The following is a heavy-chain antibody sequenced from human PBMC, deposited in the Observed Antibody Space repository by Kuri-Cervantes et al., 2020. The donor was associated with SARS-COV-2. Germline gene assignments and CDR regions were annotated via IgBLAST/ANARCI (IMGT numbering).Heavy chain of an antibody. J-gene: IGHJ4*02. D-gene: IGHD2-2*01. CDR3: ASEMENGPGDGLVVPAAIDY. Sequence: GESLKTPFAASGFTFSSYAMHWVRQAPGKGLEWVAVISYDGSNKYYADSVKGRFTISRDNSKNTLYLQMNSLRAEDTAVYYCASEMENGPGDGLVVPAAIDYWGQGTLVTVSS. CDR1: GFTFSSYA. CDR2: ISYDGSNK. V-gene: IGHV3-30-3*01.